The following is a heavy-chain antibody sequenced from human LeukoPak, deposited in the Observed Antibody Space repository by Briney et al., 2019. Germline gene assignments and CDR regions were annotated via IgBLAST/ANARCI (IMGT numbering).Heavy chain of an antibody. CDR3: AKVTAAAGRKRFDP. D-gene: IGHD6-13*01. Sequence: GGSLRPSCAASGFTFSSYAIGWGRQAPGEGLGWVSAISGSGGSTYYADSVKGRFTISRDNSKNTLYLQMNSLRAEDTAVYYCAKVTAAAGRKRFDPWGQGTLVTVSS. CDR2: ISGSGGST. V-gene: IGHV3-23*01. CDR1: GFTFSSYA. J-gene: IGHJ5*02.